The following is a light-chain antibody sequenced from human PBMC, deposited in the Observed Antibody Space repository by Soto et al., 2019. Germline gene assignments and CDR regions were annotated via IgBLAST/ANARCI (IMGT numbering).Light chain of an antibody. Sequence: IVMTQSPATLSVSPGERATLSCRASQNIYSNIAWYQQRPGQAPRLLIYRASTRAPGVPARFSGRGSGTEFTLTISSLQSEDFAVYSWLQYHNLWAFGRGTQVEIK. CDR1: QNIYSN. CDR3: LQYHNLWA. J-gene: IGKJ4*02. V-gene: IGKV3-15*01. CDR2: RAS.